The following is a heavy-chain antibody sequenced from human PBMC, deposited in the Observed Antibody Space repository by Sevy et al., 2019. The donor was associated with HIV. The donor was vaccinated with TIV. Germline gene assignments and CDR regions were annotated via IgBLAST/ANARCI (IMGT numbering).Heavy chain of an antibody. CDR2: IYYSGRT. D-gene: IGHD3-10*01. CDR3: ARDRAHSSLWFGEKGWDYYYGMDV. CDR1: GGSISSGGYY. Sequence: SETLSLTCTVSGGSISSGGYYWSWIRQHPGKGLEWIGYIYYSGRTYYNPSLKSRVTISVDTSKNQFSLKLSSVTAADTAVYYCARDRAHSSLWFGEKGWDYYYGMDVWGQGTTVNVSS. J-gene: IGHJ6*02. V-gene: IGHV4-31*03.